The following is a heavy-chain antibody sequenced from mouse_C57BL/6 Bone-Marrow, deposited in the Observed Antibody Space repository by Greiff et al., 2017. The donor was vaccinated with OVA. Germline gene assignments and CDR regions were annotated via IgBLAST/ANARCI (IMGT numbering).Heavy chain of an antibody. Sequence: QVQLQQPGTELVKPGASVTLSCKASGYTFTSYWMHWVKQRPGQGLEWIGNINPSNGGTNYNENFKSKATLTVDKSSSTAYMQLSSLTSEDSAVYYCAREGGLRREFAYWGQGTLVTVSA. CDR3: AREGGLRREFAY. CDR2: INPSNGGT. J-gene: IGHJ3*01. V-gene: IGHV1-53*01. D-gene: IGHD2-4*01. CDR1: GYTFTSYW.